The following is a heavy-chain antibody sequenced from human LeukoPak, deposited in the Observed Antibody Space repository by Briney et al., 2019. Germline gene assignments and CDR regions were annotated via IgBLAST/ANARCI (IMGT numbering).Heavy chain of an antibody. Sequence: GASVKVSCKASGYTFTGYYMHWVRQAPGQGLEWMGGIIPIFGTANYAQKFQGRVTITADESTSTAYMELSSLRSEDTAVYYCARGIDTYYYDSSGYYPKGCFDYWGQGTLVTVSS. CDR2: IIPIFGTA. CDR3: ARGIDTYYYDSSGYYPKGCFDY. CDR1: GYTFTGYY. V-gene: IGHV1-69*13. D-gene: IGHD3-22*01. J-gene: IGHJ4*02.